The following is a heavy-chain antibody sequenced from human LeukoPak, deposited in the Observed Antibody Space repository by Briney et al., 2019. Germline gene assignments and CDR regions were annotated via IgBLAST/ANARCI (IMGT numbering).Heavy chain of an antibody. CDR1: GFTFSNYG. V-gene: IGHV3-33*01. J-gene: IGHJ3*02. CDR2: IWYDGSNK. Sequence: PGGSLRLSCAASGFTFSNYGMHWVRQAPGKGLEWVAVIWYDGSNKYYADSVKGRFTISRDNSKNTLYLQMNSLRAEDTAVYYCARDLSDYGDYVGAFDIWGQGTMVTVSS. D-gene: IGHD4-17*01. CDR3: ARDLSDYGDYVGAFDI.